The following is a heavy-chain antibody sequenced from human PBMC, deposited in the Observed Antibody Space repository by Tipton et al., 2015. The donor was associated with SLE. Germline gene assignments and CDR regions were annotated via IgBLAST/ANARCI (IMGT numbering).Heavy chain of an antibody. J-gene: IGHJ4*02. CDR3: ARGGDSGWTPFDY. CDR2: INHSGST. Sequence: GLVKPSETLSLTCAVYGGSFSGYYWSWIRQPPGKGLEWIGEINHSGSTNYNPSLKSRVTISVDTSKNQFSLKLSSVTAADTAVYYCARGGDSGWTPFDYWGQGTLVTVSS. V-gene: IGHV4-34*01. CDR1: GGSFSGYY. D-gene: IGHD6-19*01.